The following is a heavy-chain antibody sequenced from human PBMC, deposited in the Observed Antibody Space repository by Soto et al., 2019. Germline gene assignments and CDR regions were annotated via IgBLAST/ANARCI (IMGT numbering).Heavy chain of an antibody. CDR2: FIPILDMA. D-gene: IGHD2-21*01. V-gene: IGHV1-69*02. Sequence: QVQVVQSGAEVKKPESSVKVSCKPSGGTFNTYTVNWVRLAPGHGLEWMGRFIPILDMANYAPKFQDRVTRTADRSTFTAYMELNSLTSDDTAVYYCAITYCRDNSCPRDFDFWGPGTRVTVSS. CDR1: GGTFNTYT. J-gene: IGHJ4*02. CDR3: AITYCRDNSCPRDFDF.